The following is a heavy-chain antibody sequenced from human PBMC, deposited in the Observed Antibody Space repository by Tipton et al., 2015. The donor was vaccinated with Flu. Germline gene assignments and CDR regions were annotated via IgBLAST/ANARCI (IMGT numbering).Heavy chain of an antibody. CDR1: GFTFRNYA. J-gene: IGHJ3*01. CDR2: IDIHSRSI. D-gene: IGHD2/OR15-2a*01. V-gene: IGHV3-48*04. CDR3: ARDPFLGTGDAFDV. Sequence: SLRLSCAASGFTFRNYAMNWVRQAPGKGLEWVSKIDIHSRSIDYADSVRGRFTISRDSAKRSVYLQMNSLRVEDTAVYYCARDPFLGTGDAFDVWGRGTMVTVSS.